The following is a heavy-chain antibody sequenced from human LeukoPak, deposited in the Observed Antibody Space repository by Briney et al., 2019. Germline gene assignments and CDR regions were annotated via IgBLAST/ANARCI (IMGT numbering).Heavy chain of an antibody. Sequence: GASVKVSCKASGGTFSSYAISWMRQAPGQGLEWMGGIIPIFGTTNYAQKFQGRVTMTTDESTSTAYMELSSLRSEDTAVYYCARAYGFTIPGSPRRAFDIWGQGTMVTVSS. CDR1: GGTFSSYA. CDR3: ARAYGFTIPGSPRRAFDI. CDR2: IIPIFGTT. J-gene: IGHJ3*02. V-gene: IGHV1-69*05. D-gene: IGHD3-16*01.